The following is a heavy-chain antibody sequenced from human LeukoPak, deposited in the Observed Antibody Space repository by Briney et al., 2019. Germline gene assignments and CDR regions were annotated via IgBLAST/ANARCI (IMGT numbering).Heavy chain of an antibody. V-gene: IGHV4-59*11. CDR2: IYYSGST. CDR3: ARDRRGYATAFDI. D-gene: IGHD5-12*01. CDR1: GGSINSHY. Sequence: PSETLSLTCTVSGGSINSHYWSWIRQPPGKGLEWIGYIYYSGSTNYNPSLKSRVTISVDTSKNQFSLNLSPVTAADTAVYYCARDRRGYATAFDIWGQGTMVTVFS. J-gene: IGHJ3*02.